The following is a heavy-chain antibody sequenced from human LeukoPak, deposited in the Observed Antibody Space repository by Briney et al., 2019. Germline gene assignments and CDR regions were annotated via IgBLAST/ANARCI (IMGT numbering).Heavy chain of an antibody. J-gene: IGHJ3*02. CDR2: INSDGSST. CDR3: ARAQSDSGDAFDI. D-gene: IGHD4/OR15-4a*01. CDR1: GFTFSSYW. V-gene: IGHV3-74*01. Sequence: GGSLRLSCAASGFTFSSYWMHWVRHAPGKGLVWVSRINSDGSSTSYADSVKGRFTISRDNAKNTLYLQMNSLRAEDTAVYYCARAQSDSGDAFDIWGQGTMVTVSS.